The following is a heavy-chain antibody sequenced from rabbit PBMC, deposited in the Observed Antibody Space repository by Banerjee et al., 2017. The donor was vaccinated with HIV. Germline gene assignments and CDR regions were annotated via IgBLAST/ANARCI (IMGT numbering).Heavy chain of an antibody. Sequence: QSLEESGGGLVKPGGTLTLTCKASGIDFSSSYWICWVRQAPGKGLEWIACIYAGSSGSTYYANWAKGRFTISKTSSTTVTLQMTSLTAADTATYFCARADVDIDYYPYYFNLWGPGTLVTVS. CDR1: GIDFSSSYW. CDR2: IYAGSSGST. J-gene: IGHJ4*01. D-gene: IGHD1-1*01. V-gene: IGHV1S40*01. CDR3: ARADVDIDYYPYYFNL.